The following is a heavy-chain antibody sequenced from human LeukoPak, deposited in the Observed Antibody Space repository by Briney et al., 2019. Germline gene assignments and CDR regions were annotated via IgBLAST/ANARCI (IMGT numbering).Heavy chain of an antibody. V-gene: IGHV3-48*01. J-gene: IGHJ4*02. CDR1: GLTFTGYS. Sequence: GGSLRLSCAASGLTFTGYSMNWVRQAPGKGLERVSFISSSSDTIYYADSGKGRFTISRDNAKNSLYLQMTSPRGDDTAVYYCARVRGATAVTMYFDFWGQGTLVTVSS. CDR2: ISSSSDTI. D-gene: IGHD4-23*01. CDR3: ARVRGATAVTMYFDF.